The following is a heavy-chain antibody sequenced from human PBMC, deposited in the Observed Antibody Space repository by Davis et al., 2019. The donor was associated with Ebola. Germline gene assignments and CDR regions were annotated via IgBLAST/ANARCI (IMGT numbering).Heavy chain of an antibody. J-gene: IGHJ6*04. Sequence: PGGSLRLSCAASGFTFSSYAMSWVRQAPGKGLEWVSSISSSSSYIYYADSVKGRFTISRDNAKNSLYLQMNSLRAEDTAVYYCARDIWGEGFGEEVGMDVWGKGTTVTVSS. CDR3: ARDIWGEGFGEEVGMDV. V-gene: IGHV3-21*01. D-gene: IGHD3-16*01. CDR1: GFTFSSYA. CDR2: ISSSSSYI.